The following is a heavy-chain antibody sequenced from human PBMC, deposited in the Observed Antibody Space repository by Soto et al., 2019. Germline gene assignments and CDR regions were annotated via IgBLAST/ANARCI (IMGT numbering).Heavy chain of an antibody. J-gene: IGHJ6*02. CDR1: GFTVSSNY. CDR3: ASPRVRYSYGLPGMDV. V-gene: IGHV3-53*01. Sequence: GGSLRLSCAASGFTVSSNYMSWVRQAPGKGLEWVSVIYSGGSTYYADSVKGRFTISRDSSKNTLYLQMNSLRAEDTAVYYCASPRVRYSYGLPGMDVWGQGTTVTVSS. CDR2: IYSGGST. D-gene: IGHD5-18*01.